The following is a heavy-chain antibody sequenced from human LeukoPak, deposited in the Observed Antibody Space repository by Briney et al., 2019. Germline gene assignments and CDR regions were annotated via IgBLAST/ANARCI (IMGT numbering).Heavy chain of an antibody. Sequence: GGSLRLSCAASGFTFSSAWMSWVRQAPGKGLEWVGRIKSKTDGGTTDYAAPVKGRFTISRDDSKNTLYLQMNSLKTEDTAVYYCTTDTVVVVPAAIGYWGQGTLVTVSS. D-gene: IGHD2-2*01. V-gene: IGHV3-15*01. CDR3: TTDTVVVVPAAIGY. CDR2: IKSKTDGGTT. CDR1: GFTFSSAW. J-gene: IGHJ4*02.